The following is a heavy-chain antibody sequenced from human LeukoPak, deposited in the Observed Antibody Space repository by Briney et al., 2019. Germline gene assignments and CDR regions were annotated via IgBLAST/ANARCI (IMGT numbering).Heavy chain of an antibody. CDR3: AKESRRDAFDI. Sequence: GGSLRLSCAASGFTFDDYAMHWVRQAPGKGLEWVSGISWNSGSIGYADSVKGRFTISRDNSKNTLYLQMNSLRAEDTAVYYCAKESRRDAFDIWGQGTMVTVSS. J-gene: IGHJ3*02. CDR1: GFTFDDYA. CDR2: ISWNSGSI. V-gene: IGHV3-9*01.